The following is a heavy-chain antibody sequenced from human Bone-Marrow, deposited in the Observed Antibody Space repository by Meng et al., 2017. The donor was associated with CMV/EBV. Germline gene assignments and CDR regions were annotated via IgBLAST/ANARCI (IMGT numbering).Heavy chain of an antibody. D-gene: IGHD2-2*01. CDR1: GGTFISYA. J-gene: IGHJ6*02. V-gene: IGHV1-69*05. Sequence: SVKVSFKASGGTFISYAISRVRQAPGQGLERMGGIIPIFGTANYAQKFQGRVTITTDEYTSTAYMELSSLRSEDTAVYYCARVIPGDVVVPAARNYYYGMDVWGQGTTVTVSS. CDR3: ARVIPGDVVVPAARNYYYGMDV. CDR2: IIPIFGTA.